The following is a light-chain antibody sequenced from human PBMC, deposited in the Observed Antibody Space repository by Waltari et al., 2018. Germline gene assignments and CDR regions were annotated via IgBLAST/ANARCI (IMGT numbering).Light chain of an antibody. CDR3: QHYNNWPPYN. CDR2: ASS. CDR1: QSVSSN. J-gene: IGKJ2*01. V-gene: IGKV3-15*01. Sequence: ETVMTHSPATLSVSPGERATLSCRASQSVSSNLAWYQQTPGEAPMLLIYASSTGATGIPARYSGSASGTEFTLTISNLQFEDIAVYYCQHYNNWPPYNFGQGTKLEI.